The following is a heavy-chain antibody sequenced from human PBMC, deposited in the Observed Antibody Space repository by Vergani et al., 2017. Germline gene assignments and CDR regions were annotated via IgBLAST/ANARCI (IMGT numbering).Heavy chain of an antibody. CDR3: ARVNIAAAGRGNYYYYGMDV. V-gene: IGHV3-53*01. J-gene: IGHJ6*02. D-gene: IGHD6-13*01. Sequence: EVQLVESGGGLIQPGGSLRLSCAASGFTVSSNYMSWVRQAPGKGLEWVSVIYSGGSTYYADSVKGRFTISRDNSKNTLYLQVNSLRAEDTAVYYCARVNIAAAGRGNYYYYGMDVWGQGTTVTVSS. CDR2: IYSGGST. CDR1: GFTVSSNY.